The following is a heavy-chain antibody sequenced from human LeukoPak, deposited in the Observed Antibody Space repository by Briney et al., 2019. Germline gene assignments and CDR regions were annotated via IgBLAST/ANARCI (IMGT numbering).Heavy chain of an antibody. Sequence: GGSLRLSCAASGFTFSDYYMSWIRQAPGKGLEGVSYISSSGSTIYYADSVKGRFTISRDNAKNSLYLQMNSLRAEDTAVYYCARDQEKVLLWFGESFDYWGQGTLVTVSS. CDR2: ISSSGSTI. CDR1: GFTFSDYY. V-gene: IGHV3-11*01. CDR3: ARDQEKVLLWFGESFDY. D-gene: IGHD3-10*01. J-gene: IGHJ4*02.